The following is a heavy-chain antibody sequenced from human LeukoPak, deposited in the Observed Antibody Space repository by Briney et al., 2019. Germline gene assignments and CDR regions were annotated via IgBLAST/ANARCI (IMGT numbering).Heavy chain of an antibody. CDR3: AREDNSGSYYEVDY. CDR1: GFSLSTSGMC. D-gene: IGHD1-26*01. Sequence: SGPALVKPTQTLTLTCTFSGFSLSTSGMCVSWIRQPPGKALEWLARIDWDDDKYYSTSLKTRLTISKDTSKNQVVLTMTNMDPVDTATYYCAREDNSGSYYEVDYWGQGTQVTVSS. V-gene: IGHV2-70*11. J-gene: IGHJ4*02. CDR2: IDWDDDK.